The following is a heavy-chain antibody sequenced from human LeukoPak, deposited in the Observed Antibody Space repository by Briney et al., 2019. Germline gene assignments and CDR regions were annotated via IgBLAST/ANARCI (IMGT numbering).Heavy chain of an antibody. CDR3: ARVLETDCTGGSCYSGLGY. V-gene: IGHV3-21*01. CDR2: ISRTGTYI. D-gene: IGHD2-15*01. CDR1: GFTFSSYN. J-gene: IGHJ4*02. Sequence: TGGSLRLSCAASGFTFSSYNMKWVRQAPGEGLEWVSSISRTGTYIYYADSVKGRFTVSRDNAQNSLYLQMNSLRVEDTAVYYCARVLETDCTGGSCYSGLGYWGQGTLVTVSS.